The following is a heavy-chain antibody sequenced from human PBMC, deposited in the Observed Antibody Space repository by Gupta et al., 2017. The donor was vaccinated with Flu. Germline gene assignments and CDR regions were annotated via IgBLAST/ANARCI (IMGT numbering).Heavy chain of an antibody. CDR1: GFTFSSYS. Sequence: EVQLVESGGGLVKPGGSLRLSCAASGFTFSSYSMNWVRQAPGKGLEWVSSISSSSSYIYYADSVKGRFTISRDNAKNSLYLQMNSLRAEDTAVYYCARDPSYSGSHPFDYWGQGTLVTVSS. V-gene: IGHV3-21*01. CDR2: ISSSSSYI. CDR3: ARDPSYSGSHPFDY. J-gene: IGHJ4*02. D-gene: IGHD1-26*01.